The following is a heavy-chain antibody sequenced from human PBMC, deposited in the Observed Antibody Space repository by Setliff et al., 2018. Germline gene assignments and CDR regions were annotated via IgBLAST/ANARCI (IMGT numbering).Heavy chain of an antibody. CDR1: GGSISSYY. D-gene: IGHD3-3*01. CDR3: AREGYYNFWSGFMDV. V-gene: IGHV4-59*01. CDR2: IYYSGGT. J-gene: IGHJ6*02. Sequence: PSETLSLTCTVSGGSISSYYWSWIRQPPGKGLEWIGYIYYSGGTNYNPSLKSRVTISVDTSKNQFSLKLSSVTAADTAVYYCAREGYYNFWSGFMDVWGQGTTVTVSS.